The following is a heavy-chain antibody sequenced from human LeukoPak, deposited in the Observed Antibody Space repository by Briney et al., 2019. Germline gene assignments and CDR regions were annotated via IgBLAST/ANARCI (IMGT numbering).Heavy chain of an antibody. CDR2: IVVGSGNT. J-gene: IGHJ5*02. CDR1: GFTFTSSA. CDR3: AAVPYSNFAIAAADL. D-gene: IGHD6-13*01. Sequence: ASVKVSCKASGFTFTSSAMQWVRQARGQRLEWIGWIVVGSGNTNYAQKFQERVTITRDMSTSTAYMELSSLRSEDTAVYYCAAVPYSNFAIAAADLWGQGTLVTVSS. V-gene: IGHV1-58*02.